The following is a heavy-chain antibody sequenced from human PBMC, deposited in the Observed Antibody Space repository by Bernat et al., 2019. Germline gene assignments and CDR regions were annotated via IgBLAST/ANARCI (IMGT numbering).Heavy chain of an antibody. V-gene: IGHV1-18*01. CDR3: ARDCSGGSCYPDQYYFDY. J-gene: IGHJ4*02. D-gene: IGHD2-15*01. CDR1: GYTFTSYG. CDR2: ISAYNVNT. Sequence: QVQLVQSGAEVKKPGASVKVSCKASGYTFTSYGISWVRQAPGQGLEWMGWISAYNVNTNYAQKLQGRVTMTTDTSTSTAYMELRSLRSDDTAVYYCARDCSGGSCYPDQYYFDYWGQGTLVTVSS.